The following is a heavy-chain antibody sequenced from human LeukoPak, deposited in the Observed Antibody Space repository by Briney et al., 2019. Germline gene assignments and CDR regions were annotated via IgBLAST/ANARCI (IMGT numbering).Heavy chain of an antibody. V-gene: IGHV3-30-3*01. CDR3: ARTDCSSTSCPFDC. J-gene: IGHJ4*02. Sequence: PGGSLRLSCAASGFTFSSYAMHWVRQAPGKGLEWVAVISYDGSNKYYADSVKGRFTISRDNSKNTLYLQMNSLRAEDTAVYYCARTDCSSTSCPFDCWGQGTLVTVSS. CDR2: ISYDGSNK. CDR1: GFTFSSYA. D-gene: IGHD2-2*01.